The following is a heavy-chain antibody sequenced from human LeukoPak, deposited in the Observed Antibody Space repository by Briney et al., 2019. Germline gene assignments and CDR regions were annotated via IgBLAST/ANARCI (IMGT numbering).Heavy chain of an antibody. Sequence: PGGSLRLSCAASGFTFSSYAMSWVRQAPGKGLEWVAYIQYDGSNEQYADSVKGRFSISRDSSKNILYLQMNSLRAEDTAMYYCAKDRCSNGIGCYYYYMDVWGKGTTVTISS. CDR2: IQYDGSNE. V-gene: IGHV3-30*02. CDR3: AKDRCSNGIGCYYYYMDV. CDR1: GFTFSSYA. D-gene: IGHD2-8*01. J-gene: IGHJ6*03.